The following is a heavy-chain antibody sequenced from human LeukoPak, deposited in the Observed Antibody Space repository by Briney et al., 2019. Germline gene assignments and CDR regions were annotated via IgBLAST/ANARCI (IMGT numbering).Heavy chain of an antibody. Sequence: GRSLRLSCAASGFTFSSYSMNWVRQAPGKGLEWVSYISSSSDSKFYADSVKGRFTISRDNAKNSLYLQMNSLRAEDTAVYYCASKWFCGGDCYYQIDFWGQGTLVTVSS. D-gene: IGHD2-21*02. J-gene: IGHJ4*02. V-gene: IGHV3-48*04. CDR1: GFTFSSYS. CDR3: ASKWFCGGDCYYQIDF. CDR2: ISSSSDSK.